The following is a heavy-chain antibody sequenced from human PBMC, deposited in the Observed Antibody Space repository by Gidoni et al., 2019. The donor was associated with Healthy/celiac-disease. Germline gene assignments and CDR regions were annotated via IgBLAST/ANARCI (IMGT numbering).Heavy chain of an antibody. V-gene: IGHV3-9*01. J-gene: IGHJ6*02. CDR1: GITFDDYA. D-gene: IGHD6-13*01. CDR2: ISWNSGSI. Sequence: EVQLVESGGGLVQPGRSLRLSCAASGITFDDYARHWVRQAPGKGLEWVSGISWNSGSIGYADSVKGRFTISRDNAKNSLYLQMNSLRAEDTALYYCAKPLMAWHSSSWYHGMDVWGQGTTVTVSS. CDR3: AKPLMAWHSSSWYHGMDV.